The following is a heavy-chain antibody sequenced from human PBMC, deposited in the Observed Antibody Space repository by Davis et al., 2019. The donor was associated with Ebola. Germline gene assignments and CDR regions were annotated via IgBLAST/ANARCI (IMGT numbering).Heavy chain of an antibody. D-gene: IGHD3-16*01. V-gene: IGHV3-33*08. CDR3: TTVWLGD. CDR1: GFTFSSYA. Sequence: GESLKISCAASGFTFSSYAMSWVRQAPGKELEWVAVIWYDGSNEYYADSVKGRFTISRDNSKNTLYLQMNSLSAEDTAVYYCTTVWLGDWGQGTLVTVSS. J-gene: IGHJ4*02. CDR2: IWYDGSNE.